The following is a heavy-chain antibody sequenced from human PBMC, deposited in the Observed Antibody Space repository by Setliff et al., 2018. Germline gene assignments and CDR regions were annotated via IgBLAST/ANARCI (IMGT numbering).Heavy chain of an antibody. CDR2: ISAYTGNT. Sequence: GASVKVSCKAPGYTFSNYGITWVRQAPGQGPEWMGWISAYTGNTKFAQKFQGRVTMTTDTSTSTAYLELRSLTSDDTATYYCAGVDVLTASPFWGQGTLVTVSS. V-gene: IGHV1-18*01. D-gene: IGHD3-9*01. CDR3: AGVDVLTASPF. J-gene: IGHJ4*02. CDR1: GYTFSNYG.